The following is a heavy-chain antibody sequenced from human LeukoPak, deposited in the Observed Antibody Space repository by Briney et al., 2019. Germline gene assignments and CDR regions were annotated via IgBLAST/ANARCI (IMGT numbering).Heavy chain of an antibody. CDR1: GGTFSSYA. J-gene: IGHJ3*02. Sequence: ASVKVSCKASGGTFSSYAISWVRQAPGQGLEWMGGIIPIFGTANYAQKFQGRVTITRDTSASTAYMELSSLRSEDMAVYYCARDSPFKNAFDIWGQGTMVTVSS. CDR3: ARDSPFKNAFDI. CDR2: IIPIFGTA. V-gene: IGHV1-69*05.